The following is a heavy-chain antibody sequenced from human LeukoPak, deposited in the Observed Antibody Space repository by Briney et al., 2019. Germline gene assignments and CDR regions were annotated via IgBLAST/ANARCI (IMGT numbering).Heavy chain of an antibody. CDR2: ISAYNGNT. J-gene: IGHJ6*02. D-gene: IGHD3-10*01. Sequence: ASVKVSCKASGYTFTSYGISWVRQAPGQGLEWMGWISAYNGNTNYAQKLQGRVTMTTDTSTSTAYMELSRLRSDDTAVYYCARGGETHYYYYGMDVWGQGTTVTVSS. CDR1: GYTFTSYG. V-gene: IGHV1-18*01. CDR3: ARGGETHYYYYGMDV.